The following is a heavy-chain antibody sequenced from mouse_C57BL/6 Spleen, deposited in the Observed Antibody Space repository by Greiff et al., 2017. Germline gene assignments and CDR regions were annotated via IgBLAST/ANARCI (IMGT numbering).Heavy chain of an antibody. CDR3: TKTDGYYEAD. J-gene: IGHJ3*01. Sequence: VQLQQSGAELVRPGASVKLSCTASGFNIKDDYMHWVKQRPEQGLEWIGWIDPENGDTEYAAKFQGKATITADTSSNTAYLQLSSLTSEDTAVYDCTKTDGYYEADWGQGTLVTVSA. V-gene: IGHV14-4*01. CDR2: IDPENGDT. D-gene: IGHD2-3*01. CDR1: GFNIKDDY.